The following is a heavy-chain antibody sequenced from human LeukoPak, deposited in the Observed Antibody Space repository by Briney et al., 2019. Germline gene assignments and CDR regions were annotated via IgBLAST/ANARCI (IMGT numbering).Heavy chain of an antibody. D-gene: IGHD6-19*01. CDR2: IYYSGST. CDR1: GGSISSYY. V-gene: IGHV4-59*01. J-gene: IGHJ4*02. Sequence: PSETLSLTCTVSGGSISSYYWSWIRQPPGKGLEWIGYIYYSGSTNYNPSLKSRVTISVDTSKNQFSLKLSSVTAADTAVYYCARGDDGWYGTEDYWGQGTLVTVSS. CDR3: ARGDDGWYGTEDY.